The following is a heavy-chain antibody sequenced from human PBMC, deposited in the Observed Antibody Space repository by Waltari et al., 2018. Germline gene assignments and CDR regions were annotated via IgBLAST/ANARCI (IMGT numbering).Heavy chain of an antibody. J-gene: IGHJ4*02. CDR3: ASTRYDFWSGYSTRRPFDY. V-gene: IGHV4-34*01. CDR1: GGSFSGYY. Sequence: QVQLQQWGAGLLKPSETLSLTCAVYGGSFSGYYWSWIRQPPGKGLEWIGEINHSGSTNYNPSLKIRVTISVDTSKNQFSLKLSSVTAADTAVYYCASTRYDFWSGYSTRRPFDYWGQGTLVTVSS. D-gene: IGHD3-3*01. CDR2: INHSGST.